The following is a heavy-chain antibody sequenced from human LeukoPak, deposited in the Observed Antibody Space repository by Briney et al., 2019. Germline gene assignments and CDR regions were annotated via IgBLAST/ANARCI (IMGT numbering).Heavy chain of an antibody. CDR3: ARDDAFDI. CDR2: INHRGTT. V-gene: IGHV4-34*01. CDR1: IGSFSGYY. J-gene: IGHJ3*02. Sequence: SETLSLTCAVYIGSFSGYYWSWIRQTPGKGLEWIGEINHRGTTYYNPSLESRVTISVDPSKNQFSLKLSSVTAADTAVYYCARDDAFDIWGQGTMVTVSS.